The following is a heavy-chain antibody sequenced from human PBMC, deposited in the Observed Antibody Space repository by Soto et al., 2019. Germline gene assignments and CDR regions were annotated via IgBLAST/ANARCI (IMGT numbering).Heavy chain of an antibody. CDR2: IYYSGST. V-gene: IGHV4-30-4*01. CDR3: AKGGEIYCTNGVCSPYFDY. CDR1: GGSSSSGDYY. J-gene: IGHJ4*02. Sequence: SETLSLTCTVSGGSSSSGDYYWSWIRQPPGKGLEWIGYIYYSGSTYYNPSLKSRVTISVDTSKNQFSLKLSSVTAADTAVYYCAKGGEIYCTNGVCSPYFDYWGQGTLVTVS. D-gene: IGHD2-8*01.